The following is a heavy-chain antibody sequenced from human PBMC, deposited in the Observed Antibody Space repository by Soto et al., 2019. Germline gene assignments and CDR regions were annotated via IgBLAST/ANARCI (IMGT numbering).Heavy chain of an antibody. D-gene: IGHD5-12*01. CDR3: ARDEGEATIGHYYYYGMDV. CDR2: ISSSSSTI. Sequence: GGSLRLSCAASGFTFSSYSMNWARQAPGKGLEWVSYISSSSSTIYYADSVKGRFTISRDNAKNSLYLQMNSLRDEDTAVYYCARDEGEATIGHYYYYGMDVWGQGTTVTVSS. J-gene: IGHJ6*02. CDR1: GFTFSSYS. V-gene: IGHV3-48*02.